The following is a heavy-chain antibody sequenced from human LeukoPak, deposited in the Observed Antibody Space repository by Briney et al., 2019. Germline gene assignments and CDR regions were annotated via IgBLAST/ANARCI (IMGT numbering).Heavy chain of an antibody. CDR1: GYTFTSYD. Sequence: ASVKVSCKASGYTFTSYDINWVRQATGQGLEWMGWMNPNSGNTGYAQKFQDRVTMTRNTSISTAYMELSSLRSEDTAVYYCARAHRVIAVAGGAYYFDYWGQGTLVTVSS. V-gene: IGHV1-8*01. J-gene: IGHJ4*02. D-gene: IGHD6-19*01. CDR3: ARAHRVIAVAGGAYYFDY. CDR2: MNPNSGNT.